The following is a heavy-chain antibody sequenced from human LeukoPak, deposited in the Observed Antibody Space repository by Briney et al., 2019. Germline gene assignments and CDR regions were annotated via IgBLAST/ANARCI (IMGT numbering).Heavy chain of an antibody. V-gene: IGHV4-30-4*08. CDR1: GGSISSGDYY. J-gene: IGHJ4*02. CDR3: ARVSGVVHVDY. Sequence: PQTLSLTCTVSGGSISSGDYYWSWIRQPPGKGLEWIGYIYYSGSTYYNPSLKSRVTISVDTSKNQFSLKLSSVTAADTAVYYCARVSGVVHVDYWGQGTLVTVSS. D-gene: IGHD3-3*01. CDR2: IYYSGST.